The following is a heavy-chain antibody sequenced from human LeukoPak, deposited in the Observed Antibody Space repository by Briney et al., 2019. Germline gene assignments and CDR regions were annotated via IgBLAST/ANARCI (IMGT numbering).Heavy chain of an antibody. Sequence: GGSLRLSCAASGFTLSSYAMSWVRQAPGKGLEWVSAISDTGNTYHAASVKGRFTISRDSSKNTLFLQMNRLRPEDAAVYYCAKAPVTTCRGAFCYPFDYWGLGTLVTVSS. CDR1: GFTLSSYA. CDR2: ISDTGNT. J-gene: IGHJ4*02. D-gene: IGHD2-15*01. V-gene: IGHV3-23*01. CDR3: AKAPVTTCRGAFCYPFDY.